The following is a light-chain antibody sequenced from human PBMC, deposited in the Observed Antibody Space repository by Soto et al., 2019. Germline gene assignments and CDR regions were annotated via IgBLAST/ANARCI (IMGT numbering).Light chain of an antibody. Sequence: EIVLTQSPATLSFSPGERATLSCRASQSVSSYLAWYQQKPGQAPRLLIYDASNRATGIPARFSASGSGTDFTLTISSLEPEDFAVYYCQQRSNWPITFGQGTRLEIK. CDR1: QSVSSY. CDR3: QQRSNWPIT. V-gene: IGKV3-11*01. CDR2: DAS. J-gene: IGKJ5*01.